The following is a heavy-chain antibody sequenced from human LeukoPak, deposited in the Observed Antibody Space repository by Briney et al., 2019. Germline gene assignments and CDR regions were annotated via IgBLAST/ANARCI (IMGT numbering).Heavy chain of an antibody. CDR3: ARDRWEAGQYLGSFDF. J-gene: IGHJ4*02. V-gene: IGHV3-23*01. Sequence: GGSLRLSCAASGFTFSLYAMSWVRQAPGKGLEWASGMIGNGAEIFYADSVKGRFTISRDNSKNTLYLQMSSLRAEDTAIYYCARDRWEAGQYLGSFDFWGQGTLVTVSS. CDR1: GFTFSLYA. D-gene: IGHD1-26*01. CDR2: MIGNGAEI.